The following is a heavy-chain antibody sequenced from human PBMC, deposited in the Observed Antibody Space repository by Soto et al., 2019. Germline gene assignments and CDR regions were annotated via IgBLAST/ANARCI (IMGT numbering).Heavy chain of an antibody. J-gene: IGHJ6*02. V-gene: IGHV4-59*01. CDR1: VGSINYSY. CDR3: AIVNNGASSSGMDV. CDR2: ISYTGSA. D-gene: IGHD1-1*01. Sequence: SGTLRLTCTVSVGSINYSYWTWIRQPPGKGLEWIGYISYTGSANYNASLKSRLTISVDTSKNQFSLKLSSVTAADTALYYCAIVNNGASSSGMDVGG.